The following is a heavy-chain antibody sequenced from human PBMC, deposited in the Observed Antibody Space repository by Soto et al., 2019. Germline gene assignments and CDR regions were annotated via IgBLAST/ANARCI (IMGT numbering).Heavy chain of an antibody. J-gene: IGHJ4*02. D-gene: IGHD3-22*01. CDR2: IYPGETKT. V-gene: IGHV5-51*01. CDR3: ARLTLGYDSSGYHIFDY. Sequence: PGGSLKLSCKGSGYTFSSYSMDWVRQIPGKGLEWMGSIYPGETKTNYRPSFEGQVTISGDSSNNTPYLQMNSLRASDTAMYYCARLTLGYDSSGYHIFDYWGLGTLVNVS. CDR1: GYTFSSYS.